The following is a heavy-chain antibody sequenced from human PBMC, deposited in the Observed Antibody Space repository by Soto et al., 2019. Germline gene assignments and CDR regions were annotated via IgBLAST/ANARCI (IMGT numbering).Heavy chain of an antibody. CDR2: IGKSGRII. D-gene: IGHD2-2*03. V-gene: IGHV3-11*01. CDR3: ARIKSSAPWMQCFDY. CDR1: GFTFSDHY. J-gene: IGHJ4*02. Sequence: QVQLVESGGGVVKPGGSLRLSCTASGFTFSDHYMAWIRQAPGKGLEWISHIGKSGRIINYADSLKGRFTISRDNTKNSLYLQMNSLRAEDTAIYYCARIKSSAPWMQCFDYWGQGTLVTVSS.